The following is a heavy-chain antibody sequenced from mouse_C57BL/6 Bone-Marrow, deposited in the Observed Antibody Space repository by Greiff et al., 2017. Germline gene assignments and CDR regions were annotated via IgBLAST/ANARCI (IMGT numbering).Heavy chain of an antibody. J-gene: IGHJ4*01. V-gene: IGHV5-12*01. CDR3: ARNGYRDYYAMDY. CDR2: ISNGGGST. Sequence: EVQRVESGGGLVQPGGSLKLSCAASGFTFSDYYMYWVRQTPEKRLEWVAYISNGGGSTYYPDTVKGRFTISRDNAKNTLYLQMSRLKSEDTAMYYCARNGYRDYYAMDYWGQGTSVTVSS. CDR1: GFTFSDYY. D-gene: IGHD2-2*01.